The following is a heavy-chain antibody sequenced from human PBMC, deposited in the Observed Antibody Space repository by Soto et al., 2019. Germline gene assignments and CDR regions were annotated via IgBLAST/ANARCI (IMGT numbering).Heavy chain of an antibody. CDR1: GFNWSHPW. CDR2: IKSKTDGGTA. V-gene: IGHV3-15*01. Sequence: PGGSLRLSCVASGFNWSHPWMTWVRQAAGKGLEWVGRIKSKTDGGTADYAAPVKGRATISRDDSKSTVYLQMNSLKTEDTAVYYCTTGIYYDILTGYHNVAYWGQGALVTVSS. D-gene: IGHD3-9*01. CDR3: TTGIYYDILTGYHNVAY. J-gene: IGHJ4*02.